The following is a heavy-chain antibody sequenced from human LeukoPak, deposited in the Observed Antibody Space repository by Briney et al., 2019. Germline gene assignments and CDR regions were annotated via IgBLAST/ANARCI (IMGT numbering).Heavy chain of an antibody. J-gene: IGHJ4*02. V-gene: IGHV3-11*01. CDR1: GFTFSDYY. D-gene: IGHD6-19*01. CDR3: ARGQYNSGFFGY. CDR2: VSSRGGTTM. Sequence: GGSLRLSCAASGFTFSDYYMSWIRQAPGKGLEWVSYVSSRGGTTMYYADSVKGRFTISRDNSNNTLSLQVNSLRAEDTAVYYCARGQYNSGFFGYWGQGTLVTVSS.